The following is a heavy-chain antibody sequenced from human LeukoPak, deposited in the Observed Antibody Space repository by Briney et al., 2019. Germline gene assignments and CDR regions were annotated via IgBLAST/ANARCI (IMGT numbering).Heavy chain of an antibody. D-gene: IGHD3-10*01. V-gene: IGHV1-69*05. CDR3: ARDKGSGSYYNVGWFDP. CDR1: GGTFSSYA. J-gene: IGHJ5*02. CDR2: IIPIFGTA. Sequence: SVKVSCKASGGTFSSYAISWVRQAPGQGLEWMGGIIPIFGTANYAQKFQGRVTITTDESTSTAYMELSSLRSEDTAVYYCARDKGSGSYYNVGWFDPWGQGTLVTVSS.